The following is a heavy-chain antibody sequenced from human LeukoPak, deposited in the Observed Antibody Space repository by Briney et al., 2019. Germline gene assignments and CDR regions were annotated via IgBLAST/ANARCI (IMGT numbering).Heavy chain of an antibody. CDR2: IYYSGST. Sequence: SETLSLTCTVSGGSISSYYWSWIRQPPGKGLEWTGYIYYSGSTNYNPSLKSRVTISVDTSKNQFSLKLSSVTAADTAVYYCARVGTPLYYYDSSGYFDYWGQGTLVTVSS. CDR3: ARVGTPLYYYDSSGYFDY. J-gene: IGHJ4*02. V-gene: IGHV4-59*01. CDR1: GGSISSYY. D-gene: IGHD3-22*01.